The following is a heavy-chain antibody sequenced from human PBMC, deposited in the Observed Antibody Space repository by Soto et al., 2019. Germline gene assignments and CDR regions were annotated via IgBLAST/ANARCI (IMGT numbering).Heavy chain of an antibody. D-gene: IGHD3-22*01. Sequence: ESGPTLVNPTETLTLTCTVSGFSLSYGRMGVSWIRQPPGKALEWLAHIFPNDEKSFSTSLKSRLTISRDTPKSQVVLTMTNMDPVDTATYYCARIGYFYESSGYYPIIFQDWGQGTLGTVSS. CDR1: GFSLSYGRMG. CDR2: IFPNDEK. V-gene: IGHV2-26*01. J-gene: IGHJ1*01. CDR3: ARIGYFYESSGYYPIIFQD.